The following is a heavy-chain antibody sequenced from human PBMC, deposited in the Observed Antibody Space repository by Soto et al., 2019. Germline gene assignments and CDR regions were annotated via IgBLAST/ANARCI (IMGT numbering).Heavy chain of an antibody. CDR3: ARGVAVRDYYYGMDV. CDR1: GGSISSGGYC. CDR2: IYHSGST. V-gene: IGHV4-30-2*01. Sequence: SETLCLTYAVSGGSISSGGYCWSWIRQPPGKGLEWIGHIYHSGSTYYNPSLKSRVTISVDTSKNQFSLKLSSVTAADTAVYYCARGVAVRDYYYGMDVWGQGTTVTVSS. J-gene: IGHJ6*02. D-gene: IGHD2-21*01.